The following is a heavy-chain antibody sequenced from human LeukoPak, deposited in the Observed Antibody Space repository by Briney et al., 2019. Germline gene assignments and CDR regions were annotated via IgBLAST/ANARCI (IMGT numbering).Heavy chain of an antibody. D-gene: IGHD3-22*01. CDR1: GYSISSGYY. CDR2: IYHSGGT. V-gene: IGHV4-38-2*02. CDR3: ARFRFDSSGYYYGAAFDI. J-gene: IGHJ3*02. Sequence: SETLSLTCTVSGYSISSGYYWGWIRQPPGKGLEWIGNIYHSGGTSYNPSLRSRVTISVDTSKNQFSLKLSSVTAADTAAYYCARFRFDSSGYYYGAAFDIWGQGTMVTVSS.